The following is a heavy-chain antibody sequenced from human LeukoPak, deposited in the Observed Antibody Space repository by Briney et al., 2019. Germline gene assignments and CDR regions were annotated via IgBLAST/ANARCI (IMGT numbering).Heavy chain of an antibody. CDR3: ARAQGTRLCCVCSGCFDP. Sequence: ASVKVSCKASGYTFTSYGISWVRQAPGQGLEGMGWISAYYRNTNYPLNLQSILTMTTDTSTSTAYMVLRSLRSDDTAVYYCARAQGTRLCCVCSGCFDPWGQGTLVTVSS. CDR2: ISAYYRNT. V-gene: IGHV1-18*01. D-gene: IGHD3-10*02. J-gene: IGHJ5*02. CDR1: GYTFTSYG.